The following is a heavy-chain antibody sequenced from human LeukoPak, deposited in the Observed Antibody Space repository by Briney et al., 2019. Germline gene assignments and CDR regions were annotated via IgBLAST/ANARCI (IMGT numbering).Heavy chain of an antibody. CDR1: GAPISRFF. Sequence: SETLSLTCTTSGAPISRFFWSWVRQPPGKGLEWIGNIYNGVPTFFSPSLKSRVSISVDTSKGQFSLQLASVTAADTAVYYCVQSTGWPGFDYWGQGILVTVSS. CDR2: IYNGVPT. D-gene: IGHD6-19*01. J-gene: IGHJ4*02. CDR3: VQSTGWPGFDY. V-gene: IGHV4-4*09.